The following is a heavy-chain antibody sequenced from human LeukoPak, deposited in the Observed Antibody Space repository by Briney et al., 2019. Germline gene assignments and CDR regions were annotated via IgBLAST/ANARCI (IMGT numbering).Heavy chain of an antibody. D-gene: IGHD2-15*01. J-gene: IGHJ4*02. Sequence: SLRLSCTASGFTFGDYAMSWFRQAPGKGLEWVGFIRSKAYGSTTEYAGAVEGRFTISRDDSKSIAYLQMNSLKTEYTAVYYCTRFPGYCSGGSCFKFDYWGQGTLVTVSS. V-gene: IGHV3-49*03. CDR3: TRFPGYCSGGSCFKFDY. CDR1: GFTFGDYA. CDR2: IRSKAYGSTT.